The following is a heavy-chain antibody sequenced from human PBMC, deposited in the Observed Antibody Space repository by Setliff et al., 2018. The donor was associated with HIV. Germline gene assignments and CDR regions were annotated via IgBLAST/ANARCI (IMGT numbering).Heavy chain of an antibody. CDR2: ISGGGGGT. CDR3: TRGQRLTIFGVVIRRDWFDP. J-gene: IGHJ5*02. V-gene: IGHV3-23*01. Sequence: GGSLRLSCAASGVSFNNYAMSWVRQAPGKGLEWVSAISGGGGGTNYADSVRGRFTISSDNSNNTRYLHMNNLRADDTAVYYCTRGQRLTIFGVVIRRDWFDPWGQGTLVTVSS. CDR1: GVSFNNYA. D-gene: IGHD3-3*01.